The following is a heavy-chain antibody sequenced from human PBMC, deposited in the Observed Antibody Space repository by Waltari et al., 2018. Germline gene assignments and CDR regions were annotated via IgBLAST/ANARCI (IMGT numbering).Heavy chain of an antibody. D-gene: IGHD2-2*01. CDR2: ISWNSGSI. V-gene: IGHV3-9*01. CDR1: GFTFDDYA. Sequence: EMQLVESGGGLVQPGRSLRLSCAASGFTFDDYAMHWVRQAPGKGLEWVSGISWNSGSIGYADSVKGRFTISRDNAKNSLYLQMNSLRAEDTALYYCAKDDSPSGKYQLLGAFDIWGQGTMVTVSS. J-gene: IGHJ3*02. CDR3: AKDDSPSGKYQLLGAFDI.